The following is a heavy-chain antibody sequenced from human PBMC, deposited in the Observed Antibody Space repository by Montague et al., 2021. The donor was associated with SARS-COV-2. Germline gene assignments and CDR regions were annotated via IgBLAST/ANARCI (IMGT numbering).Heavy chain of an antibody. CDR2: IYYGGST. J-gene: IGHJ4*02. CDR3: ARLHCSSTSCYYLFFAETSHFDY. V-gene: IGHV4-39*01. D-gene: IGHD2-2*01. Sequence: SETLSLTCTVSGGSISSSSYYWGWIRQPPGKGLEWIGSIYYGGSTYYNPSLKSRVTISVDTSKNQFSLKLSSVTAADTAVYYCARLHCSSTSCYYLFFAETSHFDYWGQGTLVTVSS. CDR1: GGSISSSSYY.